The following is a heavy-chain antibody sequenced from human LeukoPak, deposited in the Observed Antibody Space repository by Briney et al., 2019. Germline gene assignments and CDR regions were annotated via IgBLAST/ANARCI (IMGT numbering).Heavy chain of an antibody. Sequence: GASVKVSCKASGGTFSSYAISWVRQAPGQGLEWMGGIIPIFGTANYAQKFQGRVTITADESTSTAYMELSRLRSDDTAVYYCARDPNVDTAMVPPDYWGQGTLVTVSS. D-gene: IGHD5-18*01. J-gene: IGHJ4*02. CDR2: IIPIFGTA. CDR3: ARDPNVDTAMVPPDY. CDR1: GGTFSSYA. V-gene: IGHV1-69*13.